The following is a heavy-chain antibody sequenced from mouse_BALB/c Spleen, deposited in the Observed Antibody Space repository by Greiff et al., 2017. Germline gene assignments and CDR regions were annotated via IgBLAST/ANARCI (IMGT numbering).Heavy chain of an antibody. CDR3: ARSTCDGYFPCDY. Sequence: QVQLKQSGAELVRPGTSVKVSCTASGNAFTNYLIEWLKQRPGQGLEWIGVINPGSGDTNYNEKFKGKATLTADKSSSTAYMQLSSLTSDDSAVYFCARSTCDGYFPCDYWGQGTLVTVSA. J-gene: IGHJ3*01. CDR1: GNAFTNYL. CDR2: INPGSGDT. V-gene: IGHV1-54*01. D-gene: IGHD2-3*01.